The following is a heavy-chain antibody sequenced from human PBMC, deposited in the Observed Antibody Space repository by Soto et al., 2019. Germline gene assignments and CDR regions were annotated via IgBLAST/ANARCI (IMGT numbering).Heavy chain of an antibody. CDR1: GYTFTNFG. CDR3: ARGGTPIAY. CDR2: ISAYNGNT. Sequence: QVQLVQSGAEVKKPGASVKVSCKASGYTFTNFGISWVRQAPGQGLEWMGWISAYNGNTNYAQKFQGRVTMTTDTATSTAYMEPRSLRSADQAAYHSARGGTPIAYWGQGTLGPVSS. J-gene: IGHJ4*02. D-gene: IGHD3-16*01. V-gene: IGHV1-18*01.